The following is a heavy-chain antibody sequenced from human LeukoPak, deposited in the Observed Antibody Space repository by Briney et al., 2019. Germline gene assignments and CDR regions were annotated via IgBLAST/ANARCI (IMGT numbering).Heavy chain of an antibody. CDR1: GFTFSDYW. D-gene: IGHD3-22*01. J-gene: IGHJ4*02. V-gene: IGHV3-74*03. CDR2: IYSDVRRI. CDR3: ATSPVVSRD. Sequence: GGSLRLSCAASGFTFSDYWMHWVRQAPGKGLEWVARIYSDVRRIKYADSVKGRFTISRDNAKNTLYLQMNALRVEDTAVYYCATSPVVSRDWGQGTLVTVSS.